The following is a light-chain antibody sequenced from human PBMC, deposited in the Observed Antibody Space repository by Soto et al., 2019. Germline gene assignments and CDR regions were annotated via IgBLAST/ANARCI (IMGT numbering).Light chain of an antibody. CDR1: SSNIGNNY. J-gene: IGLJ2*01. Sequence: QAVVTQPPSVSAAPGQKVTISCSGSSSNIGNNYVSWYQQLPGTAPKLLIYDNNKRPSGIPDRFSGSKSGTSATLGITGLQTGDEADYYCGTWDSSLSVKVFGGGTKLTVL. CDR3: GTWDSSLSVKV. V-gene: IGLV1-51*01. CDR2: DNN.